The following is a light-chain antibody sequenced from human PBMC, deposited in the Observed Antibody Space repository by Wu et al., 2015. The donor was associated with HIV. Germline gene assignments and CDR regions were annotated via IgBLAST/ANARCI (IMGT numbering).Light chain of an antibody. Sequence: DIQMTQSPSTLSASVGDRVTITCRASQSINAWLAWYQQKPGKAPKLLIYKASNLESGVPSRFSGGGSGTEFTLTISGLQPDDFATYYCQQYTSFSPYTFGQGTKLEIK. V-gene: IGKV1-5*03. CDR2: KAS. CDR3: QQYTSFSPYT. J-gene: IGKJ2*01. CDR1: QSINAW.